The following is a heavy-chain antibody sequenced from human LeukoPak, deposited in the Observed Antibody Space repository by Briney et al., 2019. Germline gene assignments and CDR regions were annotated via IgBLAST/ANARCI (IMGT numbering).Heavy chain of an antibody. D-gene: IGHD4-17*01. CDR2: ISSSGSTI. Sequence: PGGSLRLSCAASGFTFSDYYMSWIRQAPGKGLEWVSYISSSGSTIYYADSVKGRFTISRDNAKNSLYLQMDSLRAEDTAVYYCARGDRTVAYPLRDWGQGTLVTVSS. CDR3: ARGDRTVAYPLRD. CDR1: GFTFSDYY. V-gene: IGHV3-11*01. J-gene: IGHJ4*02.